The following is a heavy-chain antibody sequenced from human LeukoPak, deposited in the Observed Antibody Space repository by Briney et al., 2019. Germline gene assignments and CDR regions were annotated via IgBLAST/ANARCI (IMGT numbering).Heavy chain of an antibody. J-gene: IGHJ3*02. D-gene: IGHD3-22*01. CDR3: ARDRLRITMIVVVIGDAFDI. V-gene: IGHV3-33*01. CDR2: IWYDGSNK. CDR1: GFTFSSYG. Sequence: GRSLRLSCAASGFTFSSYGMHWVRQAPGKGLEWVAVIWYDGSNKYYADSVKGRFTISRDNSKNTLYLQMNSLRAEDTAVYYCARDRLRITMIVVVIGDAFDIWGQGTMVTVSS.